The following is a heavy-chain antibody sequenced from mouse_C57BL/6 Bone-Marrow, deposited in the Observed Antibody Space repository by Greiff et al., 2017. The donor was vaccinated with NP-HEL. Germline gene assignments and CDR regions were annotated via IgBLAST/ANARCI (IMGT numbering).Heavy chain of an antibody. V-gene: IGHV14-4*01. CDR3: TTTTTVEGDY. D-gene: IGHD1-1*01. Sequence: VQLQQSGAELVRPGASVKLSCTASGFNIKDDYMHWVKQRPEQGLEWIGWIDPENGDTEYASKFQGKATITADTSSNTAYLQLSSLTSEDTAVYYGTTTTTVEGDYWGQGTTLTVSS. J-gene: IGHJ2*01. CDR1: GFNIKDDY. CDR2: IDPENGDT.